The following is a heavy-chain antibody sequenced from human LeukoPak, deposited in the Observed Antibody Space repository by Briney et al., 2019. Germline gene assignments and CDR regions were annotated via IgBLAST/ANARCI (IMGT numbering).Heavy chain of an antibody. V-gene: IGHV3-53*04. CDR1: GFTVSSNY. D-gene: IGHD1-26*01. Sequence: GGSLRLSCAASGFTVSSNYMSWVRQAPGKGLEWVSVIYSGGSTYYADSVKGRFTISRHNSKNTLYLQMNSLRAEDTAVYYCARDQAGIVGAPTRHYYYYGMDVWGQGTTVTVSS. CDR3: ARDQAGIVGAPTRHYYYYGMDV. CDR2: IYSGGST. J-gene: IGHJ6*02.